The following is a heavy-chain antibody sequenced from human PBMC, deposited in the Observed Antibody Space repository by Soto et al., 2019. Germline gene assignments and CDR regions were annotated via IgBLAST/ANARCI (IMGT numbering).Heavy chain of an antibody. D-gene: IGHD5-18*01. J-gene: IGHJ4*02. Sequence: SETLSLTCTVSGGSISSTSYYWGWIRQPPGKGLEWIGNIYYSGSTYYNPSLTSRVTISVDTSKNQFSLKLSSVTAADTSVYYCASHKQGYNYDIDYWGLGTLVTVSS. CDR1: GGSISSTSYY. CDR2: IYYSGST. V-gene: IGHV4-39*01. CDR3: ASHKQGYNYDIDY.